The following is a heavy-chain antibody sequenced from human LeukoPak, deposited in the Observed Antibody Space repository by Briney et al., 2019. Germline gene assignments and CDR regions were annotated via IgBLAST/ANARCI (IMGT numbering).Heavy chain of an antibody. CDR3: ARGYCSGGSCYPYYYYYGMDV. Sequence: GASVTVSCKASGYTFTSYGISWVRQAPGQGLEWMGRISAYNGNTNYAQKLQGRVTMTTDTSTSTAYMELRSLRSDDTAVYYCARGYCSGGSCYPYYYYYGMDVWGQGTTVTVSS. D-gene: IGHD2-15*01. J-gene: IGHJ6*02. CDR2: ISAYNGNT. CDR1: GYTFTSYG. V-gene: IGHV1-18*01.